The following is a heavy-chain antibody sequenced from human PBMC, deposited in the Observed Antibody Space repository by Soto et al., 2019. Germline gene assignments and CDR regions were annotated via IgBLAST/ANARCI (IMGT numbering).Heavy chain of an antibody. D-gene: IGHD3-22*01. V-gene: IGHV3-23*01. Sequence: GGSLRLSCAASGITFSNYAMSWVRQAPGKGQEWVSGISGSGDSTYYAESVKGRFTISRDNSKNTVYLQMNSLGAEDTAVYYCASRNYYDTSGYYYWYFFDFWGQGALVTVSS. CDR3: ASRNYYDTSGYYYWYFFDF. J-gene: IGHJ4*02. CDR2: ISGSGDST. CDR1: GITFSNYA.